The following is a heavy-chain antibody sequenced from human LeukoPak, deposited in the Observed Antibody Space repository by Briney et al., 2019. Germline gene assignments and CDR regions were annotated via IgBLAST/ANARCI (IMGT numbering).Heavy chain of an antibody. V-gene: IGHV3-13*04. Sequence: GGSLRLSCAASAFTFSSSDMHWVRHATGKGLEWVAAIGTAGDTYYPGSVKGRFTISRENAKNSLYLQMNSLRAGDTAVYYCARLREAAFDIWGQGTMVTVSS. J-gene: IGHJ3*02. CDR3: ARLREAAFDI. CDR2: IGTAGDT. D-gene: IGHD1-26*01. CDR1: AFTFSSSD.